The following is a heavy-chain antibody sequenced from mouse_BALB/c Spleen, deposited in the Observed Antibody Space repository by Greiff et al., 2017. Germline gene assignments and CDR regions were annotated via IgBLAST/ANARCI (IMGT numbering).Heavy chain of an antibody. Sequence: DVMLVESGGGLVQPGGSLRLSCATSGFTFTDYYMSWVRQPPGKALEWLGFIRNKANGYTTEYSASVKGRFTISRDNSQSILYLQMNTLRAEDSATYYCAREPNYPGAMDYWGQGTSVTVSS. J-gene: IGHJ4*01. V-gene: IGHV7-3*02. D-gene: IGHD1-1*01. CDR2: IRNKANGYTT. CDR3: AREPNYPGAMDY. CDR1: GFTFTDYY.